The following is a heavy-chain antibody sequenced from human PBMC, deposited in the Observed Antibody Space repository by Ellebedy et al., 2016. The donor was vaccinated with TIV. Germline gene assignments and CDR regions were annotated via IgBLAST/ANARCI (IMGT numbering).Heavy chain of an antibody. CDR2: VRLDGINK. V-gene: IGHV3-30*02. CDR3: AKDSGRITATNDY. J-gene: IGHJ4*02. D-gene: IGHD1-20*01. CDR1: GFTFSNSG. Sequence: GESLKISCAASGFTFSNSGMHWVRQAPFKGLEWVAFVRLDGINKFYTDSVKGRFTVSRDNSKNTLYLQMNSLRVEDTAVYYCAKDSGRITATNDYWGQGTLVTVSS.